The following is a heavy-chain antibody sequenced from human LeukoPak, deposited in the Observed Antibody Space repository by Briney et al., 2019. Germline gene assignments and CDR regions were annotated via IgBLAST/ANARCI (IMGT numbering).Heavy chain of an antibody. J-gene: IGHJ4*02. Sequence: GGSLRLSCAASGFTVSSNYMSWVRQAPGKGLEWVSVIYSGGSTYYADSVKGRFTISRDNSKNTLYLQMNSLRAEDTAAYYCAREGNDYGEYYFDYWGQGTLVTVSS. D-gene: IGHD4-17*01. CDR2: IYSGGST. CDR1: GFTVSSNY. CDR3: AREGNDYGEYYFDY. V-gene: IGHV3-53*01.